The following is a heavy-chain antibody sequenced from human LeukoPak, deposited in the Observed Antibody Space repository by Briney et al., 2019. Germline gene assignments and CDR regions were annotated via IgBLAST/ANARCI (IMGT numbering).Heavy chain of an antibody. J-gene: IGHJ4*02. Sequence: ASVKVSCKASGYTFTGDYMHWVRQAPGQGLEWMGWINPNSGGTNYAQKFQGRVTMTRDTSISTAYMELSRLRSDDTAVYYCAREAPDYGDYVFDYWGQGTLVTVSS. V-gene: IGHV1-2*02. CDR2: INPNSGGT. CDR3: AREAPDYGDYVFDY. D-gene: IGHD4-17*01. CDR1: GYTFTGDY.